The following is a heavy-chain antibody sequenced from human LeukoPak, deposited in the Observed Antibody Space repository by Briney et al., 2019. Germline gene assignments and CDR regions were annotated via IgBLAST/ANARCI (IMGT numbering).Heavy chain of an antibody. CDR3: ARDRGYSYGKD. CDR2: ISYDGSNK. Sequence: GGSLRLSCAASGFTFSTYGMHWVRQAPGKGLEWVAVISYDGSNKYYADSVKGRFTISRDNSKNTLYLQMNSLRAEDTAVYYCARDRGYSYGKDWGQGTLVTVSS. V-gene: IGHV3-30*03. D-gene: IGHD5-18*01. J-gene: IGHJ4*02. CDR1: GFTFSTYG.